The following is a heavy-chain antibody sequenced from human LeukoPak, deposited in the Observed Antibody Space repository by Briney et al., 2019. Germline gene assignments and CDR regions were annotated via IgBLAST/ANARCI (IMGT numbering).Heavy chain of an antibody. V-gene: IGHV3-48*04. CDR1: GFTFSMYV. Sequence: GGSLRLSCTASGFTFSMYVMSWVRQAPGKGLEWVSYISSSGSTIYYADSVKGRFTISRDNAKNSLYLQMNSLRAEDTAVYYCARDRLAARRLGNYFDYWGQGTLVTVSS. D-gene: IGHD6-6*01. J-gene: IGHJ4*02. CDR2: ISSSGSTI. CDR3: ARDRLAARRLGNYFDY.